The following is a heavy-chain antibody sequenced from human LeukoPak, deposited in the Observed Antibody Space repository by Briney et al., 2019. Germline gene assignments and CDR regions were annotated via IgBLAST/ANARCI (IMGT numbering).Heavy chain of an antibody. V-gene: IGHV1-2*02. CDR2: LNPNSGGT. D-gene: IGHD3-3*01. Sequence: ASLKVSCKASGYTFIAYYMHWVRQAPGQGLEWMGWLNPNSGGTNYAQKFQGRVTMTRDASISTAYMELSRLRSDDTAVYYCARDRGSSPRFFDPWGQGTLVTVSS. CDR3: ARDRGSSPRFFDP. J-gene: IGHJ5*02. CDR1: GYTFIAYY.